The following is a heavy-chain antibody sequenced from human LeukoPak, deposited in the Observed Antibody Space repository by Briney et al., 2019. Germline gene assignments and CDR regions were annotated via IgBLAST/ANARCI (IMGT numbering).Heavy chain of an antibody. D-gene: IGHD3-22*01. CDR2: INAYGGSA. V-gene: IGHV1-46*01. CDR1: GYTLMNDY. Sequence: ASVKVSCKASGYTLMNDYMHWVRQAPGQGLEWRGIINAYGGSASYAQKFQGRVTMTRDTSTSTVYMELSSLRSEDTAVYYCARDPRLSSGYSTGILWYFDLWGRGTLVTVSS. J-gene: IGHJ2*01. CDR3: ARDPRLSSGYSTGILWYFDL.